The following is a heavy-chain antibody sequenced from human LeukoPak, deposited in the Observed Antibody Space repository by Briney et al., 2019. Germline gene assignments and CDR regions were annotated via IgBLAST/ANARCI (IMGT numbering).Heavy chain of an antibody. D-gene: IGHD2-21*02. Sequence: SETLSLTCTVSGGSISSYYWSWIRQPAGKGLEWIGRIYTSGSTNYNPSLKSRVTMSVDTSKNQFSLKLSSVTAADTAVYYCARVDCYGTDEAFDISGQGTMVTVSS. J-gene: IGHJ3*02. V-gene: IGHV4-4*07. CDR3: ARVDCYGTDEAFDI. CDR1: GGSISSYY. CDR2: IYTSGST.